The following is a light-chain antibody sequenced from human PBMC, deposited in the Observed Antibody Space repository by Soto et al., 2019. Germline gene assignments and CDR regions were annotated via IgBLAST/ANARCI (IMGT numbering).Light chain of an antibody. CDR2: LGS. V-gene: IGKV2-28*01. Sequence: DIVMTQSPLSLPVTPGEPASISCRSSQSLLHSNGFNYLDWYLQKPGQPPQVLIFLGSYRASGVPDRFSATGSGTDFTLKISRVAAEDVGLYYCMQALQTPYTFGQGTKLEIK. CDR3: MQALQTPYT. J-gene: IGKJ2*01. CDR1: QSLLHSNGFNY.